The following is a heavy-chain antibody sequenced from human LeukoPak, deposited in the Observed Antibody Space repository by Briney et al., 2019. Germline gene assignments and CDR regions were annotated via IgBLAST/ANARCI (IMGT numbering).Heavy chain of an antibody. V-gene: IGHV4-59*01. D-gene: IGHD3-10*01. Sequence: SETLSLTCTVSGGSISSYYWSWIRQPPGKGLEWIGYIYYSGSTNYNPSLKSRVTISVDTSKYQLSLKLNSVTAADTAVYYCAREVMVRGVSAFDIWGQGAMVTVSS. CDR2: IYYSGST. CDR1: GGSISSYY. CDR3: AREVMVRGVSAFDI. J-gene: IGHJ3*02.